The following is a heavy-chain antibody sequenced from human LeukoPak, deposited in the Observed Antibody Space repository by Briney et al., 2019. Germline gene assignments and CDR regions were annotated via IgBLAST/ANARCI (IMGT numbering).Heavy chain of an antibody. CDR1: GDSVSSNSAA. V-gene: IGHV6-1*01. Sequence: SQTLSLTCAISGDSVSSNSAAWNWIRQSPSRGLEWLGRTYYRSKWYNDYAVSVKSRITINPDTSKNQFSLQLNSVTPEDTAVYYCASSSLFRTGYSSSWYLGWFDPWGQGTLVTVSS. D-gene: IGHD6-13*01. CDR3: ASSSLFRTGYSSSWYLGWFDP. J-gene: IGHJ5*02. CDR2: TYYRSKWYN.